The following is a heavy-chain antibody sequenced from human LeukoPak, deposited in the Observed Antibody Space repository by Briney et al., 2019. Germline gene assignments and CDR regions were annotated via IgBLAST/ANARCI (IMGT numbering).Heavy chain of an antibody. CDR3: AREEGEMATIRY. Sequence: ASVKVSCKPSGYTFTSYYMHWVRQAPGQGLEWMGIINPSGGSTSYAQKFQGRVTMTRDTSTSTVYMELSSLRSEDTAVYYCAREEGEMATIRYWGQGTLVTVSS. J-gene: IGHJ4*02. V-gene: IGHV1-46*01. CDR1: GYTFTSYY. D-gene: IGHD5-24*01. CDR2: INPSGGST.